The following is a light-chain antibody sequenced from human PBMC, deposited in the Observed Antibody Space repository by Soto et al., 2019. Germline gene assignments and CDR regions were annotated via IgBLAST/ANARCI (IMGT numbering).Light chain of an antibody. CDR2: DVS. CDR3: SSYTRSTTLV. J-gene: IGLJ2*01. CDR1: SSDVGGYDF. V-gene: IGLV2-14*03. Sequence: QSVLNQPASVSGSPGQSITISCTGTSSDVGGYDFVSWYQQHPGKAPKLMIYDVSNRPSGVSDRFSGSKSGNTASLTISGLQAEDEADYYCSSYTRSTTLVFGGGTKVTVL.